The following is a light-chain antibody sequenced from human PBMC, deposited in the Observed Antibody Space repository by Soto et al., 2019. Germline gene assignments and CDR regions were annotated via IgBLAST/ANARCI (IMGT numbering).Light chain of an antibody. CDR1: QYIASGY. V-gene: IGKV3-20*01. CDR3: QQYGNSPIT. Sequence: DIVLTQSPVTLSLSPGEGATLSCRSSQYIASGYLAWYQQRRGQAPRLLIYGASSRATGIPDRFSGRGSGTDFTLTISRLEPEDFAVYYCQQYGNSPITFGQGTRLEIK. J-gene: IGKJ5*01. CDR2: GAS.